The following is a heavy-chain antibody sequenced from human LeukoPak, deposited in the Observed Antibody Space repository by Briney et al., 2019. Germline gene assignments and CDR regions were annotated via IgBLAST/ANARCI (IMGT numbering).Heavy chain of an antibody. CDR1: GGSISSYY. V-gene: IGHV4-59*01. CDR2: IYYSGST. D-gene: IGHD4-17*01. Sequence: SETLSLTCTVSGGSISSYYWSWIRQPSGKGLEWIGYIYYSGSTNYNPSLKSRVTISVDTSKNQFSLKLSSVTAADTAVYYCARTPNYGDYVWFYDYWGQGTLVTVSS. J-gene: IGHJ4*02. CDR3: ARTPNYGDYVWFYDY.